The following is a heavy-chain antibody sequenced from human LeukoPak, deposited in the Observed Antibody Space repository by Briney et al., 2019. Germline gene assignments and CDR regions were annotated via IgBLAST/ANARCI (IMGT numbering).Heavy chain of an antibody. V-gene: IGHV3-15*01. J-gene: IGHJ4*02. Sequence: KTGGSLRLSCATSGFIFSSAWMNWVRQAPGKGLEWVGHIKNRSYGGTTGYAAPVKGRFIISRDDSKNTLYLQMNRLRTEDTAVYYCARGLCTSTGCYQGPFDFWGQGMLVTVSS. D-gene: IGHD2-2*01. CDR1: GFIFSSAW. CDR3: ARGLCTSTGCYQGPFDF. CDR2: IKNRSYGGTT.